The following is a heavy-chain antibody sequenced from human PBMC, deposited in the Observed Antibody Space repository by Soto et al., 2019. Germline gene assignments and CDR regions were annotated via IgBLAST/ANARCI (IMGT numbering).Heavy chain of an antibody. Sequence: GGSLRLSCAASGFTFSSYDMHWVRQATGKGLEWVSAIGTAGDTYYPGSVKGRFTISRDNAKNSLFLQMNSLRAEDTAVYFFARGGPASYDFWSGYPYYFDYWGQGTLVTVSS. CDR3: ARGGPASYDFWSGYPYYFDY. V-gene: IGHV3-13*01. D-gene: IGHD3-3*01. CDR2: IGTAGDT. J-gene: IGHJ4*02. CDR1: GFTFSSYD.